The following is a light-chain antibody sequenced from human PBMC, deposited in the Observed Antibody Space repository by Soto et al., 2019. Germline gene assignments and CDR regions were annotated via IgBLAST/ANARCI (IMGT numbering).Light chain of an antibody. CDR1: QSVRIY. CDR3: QQYGSSPT. CDR2: GAS. J-gene: IGKJ1*01. Sequence: EIVMTQSRATLSVSPGDRATLSFRASQSVRIYLAWYQQKPGQAPRLLSYGASSRATGIPDRFSGSGSGTAFTLTISRLDPEDSPVYYCQQYGSSPTFGQGTKVDIK. V-gene: IGKV3-20*01.